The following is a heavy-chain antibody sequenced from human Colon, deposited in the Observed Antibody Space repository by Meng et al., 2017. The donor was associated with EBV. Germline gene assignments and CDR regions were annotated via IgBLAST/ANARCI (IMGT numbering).Heavy chain of an antibody. V-gene: IGHV4-34*01. CDR3: ARGPDYFDSGSYSYFDS. D-gene: IGHD3-22*01. CDR1: GGSFNGYF. CDR2: INDSGST. J-gene: IGHJ4*02. Sequence: QEQLQQWGAGLLKPSETLSPTCDVYGGSFNGYFWRWIRQTPGRGLEWIGDINDSGSTRYNPSLKSRVTISVDTSSSQFSLTMTSVTAADTAIYYCARGPDYFDSGSYSYFDSWGQGTLVTVSS.